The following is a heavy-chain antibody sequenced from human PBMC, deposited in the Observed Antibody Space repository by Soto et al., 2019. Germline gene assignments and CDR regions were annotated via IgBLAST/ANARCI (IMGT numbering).Heavy chain of an antibody. J-gene: IGHJ5*01. D-gene: IGHD2-2*01. V-gene: IGHV1-8*01. CDR2: MNPNSGHT. CDR3: ASDMSTT. CDR1: GYTFTSHD. Sequence: QVQLVQSGAEVKKPGASVKVSCKASGYTFTSHDINWMRQATGQGLEWMGWMNPNSGHTNSAQKFQGRVTMTRDTSISTAEMELTNLRSDDTAIYFCASDMSTTWGQGTLVTVSS.